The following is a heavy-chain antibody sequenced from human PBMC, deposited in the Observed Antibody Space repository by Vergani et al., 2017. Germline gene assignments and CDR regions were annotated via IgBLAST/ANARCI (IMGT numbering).Heavy chain of an antibody. D-gene: IGHD2-2*01. Sequence: QVQLQQWGAGLLKPSETLSLTCAVYGGSFSGYYWSWIRQPPGKGLEWIGEINHSGSTNYNPSLKSRITISVDTYKNQFSLKLSSVTAADTAVYYCAGVRGYCSSTSCYRYFDYWGQGTLVTVSS. CDR2: INHSGST. CDR3: AGVRGYCSSTSCYRYFDY. CDR1: GGSFSGYY. J-gene: IGHJ4*02. V-gene: IGHV4-34*01.